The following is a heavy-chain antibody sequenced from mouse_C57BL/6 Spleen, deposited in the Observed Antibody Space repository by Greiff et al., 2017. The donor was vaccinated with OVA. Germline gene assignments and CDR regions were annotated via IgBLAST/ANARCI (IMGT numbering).Heavy chain of an antibody. CDR2: IYPSDSET. V-gene: IGHV1-61*01. D-gene: IGHD1-1*01. J-gene: IGHJ4*01. CDR3: ARKDYYGSRYAVDD. CDR1: GYTFTSYW. Sequence: QVQLQQPGAELVRPGSSVKLSCKASGYTFTSYWMDWVKQRPGQGLEWIGNIYPSDSETPYNQKFKDKATLTVDKSSSTAYMQLSSLTSEDAAVYYCARKDYYGSRYAVDDWGQGTSVTVAS.